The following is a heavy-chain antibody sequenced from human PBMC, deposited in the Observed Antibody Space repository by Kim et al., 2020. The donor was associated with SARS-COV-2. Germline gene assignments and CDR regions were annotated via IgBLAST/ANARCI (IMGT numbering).Heavy chain of an antibody. V-gene: IGHV2-70*19. CDR3: AHIYGSGAGPLHP. D-gene: IGHD3-10*01. J-gene: IGHJ5*02. Sequence: HYSTSLKTRLTISKDTSKNQVVLTMTNMDPVDTATYYCAHIYGSGAGPLHPWGQGTLVTVSS.